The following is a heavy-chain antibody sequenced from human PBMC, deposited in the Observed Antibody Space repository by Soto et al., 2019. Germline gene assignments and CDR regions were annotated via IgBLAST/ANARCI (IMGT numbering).Heavy chain of an antibody. Sequence: PGGSLRLSCAASGFTXNNHAMAWVRQAPGKGLEWVSSIGHSGYSINYGDSVKGRFTISRDNSKNMVFLEMNGLRAEDTAVYYCARSDDKDILTGCYNWGQGALVTVSS. CDR3: ARSDDKDILTGCYN. D-gene: IGHD3-9*01. V-gene: IGHV3-23*01. J-gene: IGHJ4*02. CDR1: GFTXNNHA. CDR2: IGHSGYSI.